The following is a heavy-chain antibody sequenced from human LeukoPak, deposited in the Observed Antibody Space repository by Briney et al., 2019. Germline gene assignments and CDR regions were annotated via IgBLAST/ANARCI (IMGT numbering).Heavy chain of an antibody. V-gene: IGHV4-4*07. J-gene: IGHJ4*02. CDR1: GGSISSYY. CDR2: IYTSGST. D-gene: IGHD3-10*01. CDR3: ARDSTGGSGSYYTYFDY. Sequence: SETLSLTCTVSGGSISSYYWSWIRQPAGEGLEWIGRIYTSGSTNYNPSLKSRVTMSVDTSKNQFPLKLSSVTAADTAVYYCARDSTGGSGSYYTYFDYWGQGTLVTVSS.